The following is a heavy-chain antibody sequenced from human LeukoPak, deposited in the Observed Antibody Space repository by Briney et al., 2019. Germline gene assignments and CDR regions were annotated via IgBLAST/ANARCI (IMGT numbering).Heavy chain of an antibody. CDR3: ARDGRDGQNDF. CDR1: GFTFAYYW. V-gene: IGHV3-7*01. Sequence: GGSLRLSCAASGFTFAYYWMSWVRQAPGKGLEWVANIKQDGSEKKYVDYVKGRFTVSRENAKNSLSLEISSLRAEDTAVYYCARDGRDGQNDFWGQGTLVTVSS. D-gene: IGHD5-24*01. CDR2: IKQDGSEK. J-gene: IGHJ4*02.